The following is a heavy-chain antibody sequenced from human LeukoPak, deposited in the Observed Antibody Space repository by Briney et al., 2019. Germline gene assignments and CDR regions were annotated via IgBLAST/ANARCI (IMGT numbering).Heavy chain of an antibody. D-gene: IGHD5/OR15-5a*01. J-gene: IGHJ4*02. CDR2: INHSGST. CDR1: GGSFSGYY. Sequence: PSETLSLTCAAYGGSFSGYYWSWIRQPPGKGLEWIGEINHSGSTNYNPSLKSRVTISVDTSKNQFSLKLSSVTAADTAVYYCARLSVSVWDYWGQGTLVTVSS. CDR3: ARLSVSVWDY. V-gene: IGHV4-34*01.